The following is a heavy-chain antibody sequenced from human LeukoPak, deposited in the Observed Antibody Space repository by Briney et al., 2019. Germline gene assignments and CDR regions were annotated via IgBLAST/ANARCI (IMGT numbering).Heavy chain of an antibody. J-gene: IGHJ4*02. Sequence: PGGSLRLSCAASGFTVSSNYMSWVRQAPGKGLEWLSHINGRGGIINYADSVKGRFTISRDNARNSLDLHMSSLGAEDTAVHYCAREGDGSRYYFDYWGQGILVTVSS. V-gene: IGHV3-11*04. CDR3: AREGDGSRYYFDY. D-gene: IGHD2-21*01. CDR2: INGRGGII. CDR1: GFTVSSNY.